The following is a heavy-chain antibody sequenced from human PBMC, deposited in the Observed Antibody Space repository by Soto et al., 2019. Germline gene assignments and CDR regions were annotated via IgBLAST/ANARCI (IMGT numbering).Heavy chain of an antibody. J-gene: IGHJ4*02. Sequence: QSQTLSLTCAISGDSVSSSSAAWNWIRQSPSRGLEWLGRIFYRSKWYNDSAVSVKSRMTINPDTSKNQFSLNLNSVTPEDTAVYYCTRERGETSTSSEHYFDYWGQGTLVTVSS. CDR3: TRERGETSTSSEHYFDY. CDR1: GDSVSSSSAA. V-gene: IGHV6-1*01. CDR2: IFYRSKWYN. D-gene: IGHD6-6*01.